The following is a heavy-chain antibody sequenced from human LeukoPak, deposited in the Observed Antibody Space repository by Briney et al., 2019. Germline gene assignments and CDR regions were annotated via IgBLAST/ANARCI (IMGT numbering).Heavy chain of an antibody. V-gene: IGHV1-2*02. CDR1: GYTFSDYY. J-gene: IGHJ6*02. CDR2: INPNSGGT. D-gene: IGHD2-15*01. CDR3: ARMDCSGGSCYHYYYGVDV. Sequence: ASVKVSCKACGYTFSDYYMHWVRQAPGQGLEWMGWINPNSGGTYYVQKSQGRVSMTRDTSISTAYMELSRLRTDDTAVYYCARMDCSGGSCYHYYYGVDVWGQGTTVTVSS.